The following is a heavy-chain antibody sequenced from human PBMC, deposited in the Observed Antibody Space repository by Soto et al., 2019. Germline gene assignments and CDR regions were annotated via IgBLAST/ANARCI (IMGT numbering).Heavy chain of an antibody. CDR2: ISAYNSNT. CDR3: ARDPPPTDY. Sequence: QVQLVQSGAEVKKPGASVKVSCKASGYTFASYAISWMRQAPGQGLEWMGWISAYNSNTNYAQKLQGRVTMTTGTSTSTAYMELRRLRSGDTAVYYCARDPPPTDYWGQGTLVTVSS. CDR1: GYTFASYA. J-gene: IGHJ4*02. V-gene: IGHV1-18*01.